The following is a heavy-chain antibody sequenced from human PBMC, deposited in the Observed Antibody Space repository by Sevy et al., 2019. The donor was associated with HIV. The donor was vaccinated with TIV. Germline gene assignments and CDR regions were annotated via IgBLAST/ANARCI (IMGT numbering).Heavy chain of an antibody. J-gene: IGHJ4*02. V-gene: IGHV3-23*01. D-gene: IGHD6-6*01. CDR1: GFTFSSYA. Sequence: GGSLRLSCAASGFTFSSYAMSWVRQAPGKGLEWASAISGSGGSTYYADSVKRRFTISRDNSKNTLYLQMNSLRAEDTAVYYCAKDHIAARRFFDYWGQGTLVTVSS. CDR3: AKDHIAARRFFDY. CDR2: ISGSGGST.